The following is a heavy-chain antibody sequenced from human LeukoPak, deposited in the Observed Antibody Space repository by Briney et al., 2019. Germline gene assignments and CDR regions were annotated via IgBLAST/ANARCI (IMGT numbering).Heavy chain of an antibody. CDR2: IYPGDSDT. Sequence: GESLKNSCKGSGYSFTSYWIGWVRQMPGKGLEWMGIIYPGDSDTRYSPSFQGQVTISADKSISTAYLQWSSLKASDTAMYYCARREIGYCSSTSCYTHNWFDPWGQGTLVTVSS. CDR1: GYSFTSYW. V-gene: IGHV5-51*01. J-gene: IGHJ5*02. D-gene: IGHD2-2*02. CDR3: ARREIGYCSSTSCYTHNWFDP.